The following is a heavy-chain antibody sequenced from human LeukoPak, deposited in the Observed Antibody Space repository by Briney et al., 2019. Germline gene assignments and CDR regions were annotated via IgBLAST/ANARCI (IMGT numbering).Heavy chain of an antibody. D-gene: IGHD3-10*01. V-gene: IGHV3-23*01. J-gene: IGHJ4*02. CDR3: AKGPRPAHYYGSGSYYVN. Sequence: PGGSLRLSCAASGFTFSSYAMSWVRQAPGKGLEWVSAISGSGGSTYYADSVKGRFTISRDNSKNTLYLQMNSLRAEDTAVYYCAKGPRPAHYYGSGSYYVNWGQGTLVTVSS. CDR2: ISGSGGST. CDR1: GFTFSSYA.